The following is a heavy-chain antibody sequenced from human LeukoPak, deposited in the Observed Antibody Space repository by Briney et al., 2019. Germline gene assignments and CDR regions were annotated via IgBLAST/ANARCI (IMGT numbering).Heavy chain of an antibody. J-gene: IGHJ4*02. CDR2: IKFDGSDP. CDR3: GRGGVSFDS. D-gene: IGHD1-26*01. V-gene: IGHV3-7*04. Sequence: PGGSLRLSCAATGFTFSGFWMSWVRQAPTKGLEWVANIKFDGSDPRYLDSVKGRFTVSRDNANNSLYLQMNSLRAEDTAVYYCGRGGVSFDSWGQETLATVSS. CDR1: GFTFSGFW.